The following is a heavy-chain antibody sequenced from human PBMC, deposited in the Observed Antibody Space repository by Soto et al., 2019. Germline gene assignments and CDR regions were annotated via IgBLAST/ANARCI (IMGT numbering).Heavy chain of an antibody. Sequence: SETLSLTCAVYGGSFSGYYWSWIRQPPGKGLEWIGEIDHSGGTNYNPSLKSRVTISVDTSKNQFSLKLSSVTAADTAVYYCARGRLGGAANWGQGTLVTVPS. CDR2: IDHSGGT. J-gene: IGHJ4*02. CDR3: ARGRLGGAAN. V-gene: IGHV4-34*01. D-gene: IGHD3-16*01. CDR1: GGSFSGYY.